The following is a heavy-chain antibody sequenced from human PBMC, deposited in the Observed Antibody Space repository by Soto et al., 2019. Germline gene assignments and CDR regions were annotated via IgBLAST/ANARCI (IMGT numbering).Heavy chain of an antibody. V-gene: IGHV1-69*13. D-gene: IGHD4-17*01. Sequence: SVKVSCKASGGTFSSYAISWVRQAPGQGLEWMGGIIPIFGTANYAQKFQGRVTITADESTSAAYMELSSLRSEDTAVYYCARGYDYGDLEDYYYYGMDVWGQGTTVTVSS. J-gene: IGHJ6*02. CDR3: ARGYDYGDLEDYYYYGMDV. CDR2: IIPIFGTA. CDR1: GGTFSSYA.